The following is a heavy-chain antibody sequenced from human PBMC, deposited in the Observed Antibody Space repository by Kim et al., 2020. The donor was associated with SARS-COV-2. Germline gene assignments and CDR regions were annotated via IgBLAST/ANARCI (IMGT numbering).Heavy chain of an antibody. CDR3: AKGGRLSSFDP. Sequence: GGSLRLSCAASGFTFSHSALTWVRQAPGKGLEWVSTISGNGDETFYASSVKGRFTISRDNVKNSGFLQMNSLRADDTALYYCAKGGRLSSFDPWGQGTPVTVSS. CDR1: GFTFSHSA. CDR2: ISGNGDET. J-gene: IGHJ5*02. V-gene: IGHV3-23*01.